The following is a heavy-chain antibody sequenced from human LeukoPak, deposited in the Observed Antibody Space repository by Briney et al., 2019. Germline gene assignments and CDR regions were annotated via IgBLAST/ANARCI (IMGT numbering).Heavy chain of an antibody. V-gene: IGHV3-7*04. CDR3: ARFGAAALGFDI. J-gene: IGHJ3*02. Sequence: PGESLRLTCAASGFTSSNYWMSWIRQAPGKGLEWVANIKHDGSENYYVDSVKGRFTISRDNTKNSLSLQMNSLRAEDTAVYYCARFGAAALGFDIWGQGTMVTVSS. D-gene: IGHD6-13*01. CDR1: GFTSSNYW. CDR2: IKHDGSEN.